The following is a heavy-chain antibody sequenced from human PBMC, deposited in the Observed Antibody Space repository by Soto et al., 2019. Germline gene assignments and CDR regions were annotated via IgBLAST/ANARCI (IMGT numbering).Heavy chain of an antibody. J-gene: IGHJ4*02. Sequence: QVQLQESGPGLVKPSQTLSLTCTVSDGSISSGGYYWSWIRQHQGKGLEWIGYIYDNGSTYFNPSLKSRVTISVDTSKNQFALKLSSVTAVDTAGYNCTRAWVGDFDYWGQGTLVTVSS. CDR1: DGSISSGGYY. D-gene: IGHD3-16*01. V-gene: IGHV4-31*03. CDR3: TRAWVGDFDY. CDR2: IYDNGST.